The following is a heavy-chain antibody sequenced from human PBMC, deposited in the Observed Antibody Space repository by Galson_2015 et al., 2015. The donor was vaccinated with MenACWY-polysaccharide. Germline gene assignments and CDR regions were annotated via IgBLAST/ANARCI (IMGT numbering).Heavy chain of an antibody. Sequence: SLRLSCAASGFSFSTYWMHWVRHAPGKGLVWVSRINDDGSATDYADSVRGRFTISRDNAKNTLYLEMNSLRAEDTAVYYCTKAGSKFCRGSSCSFNWFDPWGQGTLVTVSS. D-gene: IGHD2-15*01. J-gene: IGHJ5*02. CDR1: GFSFSTYW. CDR3: TKAGSKFCRGSSCSFNWFDP. CDR2: INDDGSAT. V-gene: IGHV3-74*01.